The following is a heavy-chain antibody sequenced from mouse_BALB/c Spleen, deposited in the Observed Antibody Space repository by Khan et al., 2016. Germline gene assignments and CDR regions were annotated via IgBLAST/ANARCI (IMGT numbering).Heavy chain of an antibody. CDR2: IDPFNGGT. Sequence: VQLQQSGPELMKPGASVKISCKAPGYSFTSYYMHWVKQSHGKSLEWIGYIDPFNGGTSYNQKFKGKATLTVDKSSSTAYMHLSSLTSEDSAVXCCARSTQSFYAMDYWGQGTSVTVSS. CDR3: ARSTQSFYAMDY. CDR1: GYSFTSYY. V-gene: IGHV1S135*01. J-gene: IGHJ4*01.